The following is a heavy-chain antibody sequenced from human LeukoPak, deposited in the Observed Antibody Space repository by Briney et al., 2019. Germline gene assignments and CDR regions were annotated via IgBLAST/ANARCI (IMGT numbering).Heavy chain of an antibody. Sequence: PGGSLRLSCAASGFTVDSIYMSWVRQAPGKGLEWVSLLHTGGTTSYADSVKGRFTISRDNLKNTVYLQMNNLRPEDTAVYYCARSFREIWGQGTLVTVSS. CDR2: LHTGGTT. J-gene: IGHJ4*02. CDR1: GFTVDSIY. CDR3: ARSFREI. V-gene: IGHV3-53*05.